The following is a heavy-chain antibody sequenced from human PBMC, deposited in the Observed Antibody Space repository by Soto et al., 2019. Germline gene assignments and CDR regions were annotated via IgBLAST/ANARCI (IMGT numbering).Heavy chain of an antibody. Sequence: GGSLRLSRAASGFTVSSNYMSWVRQAPGKGLEWVSVIYSGGSTYYANSVKGRFTISRDNSKNTLYLQMNSLRAEDTAVYYCARVRRYGSYYFDYWGQGTLVTVSS. D-gene: IGHD5-18*01. CDR2: IYSGGST. V-gene: IGHV3-53*01. J-gene: IGHJ4*02. CDR1: GFTVSSNY. CDR3: ARVRRYGSYYFDY.